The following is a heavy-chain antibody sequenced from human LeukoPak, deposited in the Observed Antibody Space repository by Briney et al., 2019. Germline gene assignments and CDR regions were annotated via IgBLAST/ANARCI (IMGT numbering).Heavy chain of an antibody. Sequence: GGSLRLSCAASGFTFSSYWMSWVRQAPGKGLEWVANIRQDGSEKYYVDSVKGRFTISRDNARNSLYLQMNSLRAEDTAVYYCARGRRTAAGPFDYWGQGTLVTVSS. CDR1: GFTFSSYW. CDR2: IRQDGSEK. D-gene: IGHD6-13*01. CDR3: ARGRRTAAGPFDY. V-gene: IGHV3-7*01. J-gene: IGHJ4*02.